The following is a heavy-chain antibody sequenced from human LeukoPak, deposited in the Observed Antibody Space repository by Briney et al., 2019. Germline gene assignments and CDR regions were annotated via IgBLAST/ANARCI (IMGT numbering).Heavy chain of an antibody. V-gene: IGHV4-59*01. CDR2: IYYSGST. D-gene: IGHD4-17*01. CDR3: ARDSAVTTSYCYYGMDV. CDR1: GGSFSGYY. Sequence: SETLSLTCAVYGGSFSGYYWSWIRQPPGKGLEWIGYIYYSGSTNYNPSLKSRVTISVDTSKNQFSLKLSSVTAADTAVYYCARDSAVTTSYCYYGMDVWGQGTTVTVSS. J-gene: IGHJ6*02.